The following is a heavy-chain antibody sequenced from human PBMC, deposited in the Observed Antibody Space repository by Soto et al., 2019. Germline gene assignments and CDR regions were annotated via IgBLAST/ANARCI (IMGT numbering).Heavy chain of an antibody. D-gene: IGHD4-4*01. CDR1: GGTVSSYA. CDR2: IIPIFGTA. J-gene: IGHJ6*02. CDR3: ARDSNNRQQGMDV. V-gene: IGHV1-69*06. Sequence: AGKVSCKAYGGTVSSYAISWVLQAPGQGLEWMGGIIPIFGTANYAQKFQGRVTITADKSTSTAYMELSSLRADDTALYFCARDSNNRQQGMDVWGHGTAVTVSS.